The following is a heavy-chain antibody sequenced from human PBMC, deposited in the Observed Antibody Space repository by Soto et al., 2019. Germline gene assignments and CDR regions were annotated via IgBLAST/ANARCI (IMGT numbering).Heavy chain of an antibody. CDR2: TGAYNGNT. CDR1: GYTFAGYY. CDR3: ARGGGIYSIAWPIDH. V-gene: IGHV1-18*04. D-gene: IGHD3-16*01. J-gene: IGHJ4*02. Sequence: ASVKVSCKASGYTFAGYYIYWVRQAPGQGLEWMGWTGAYNGNTNYAQKFQGRVTMTADTSTSTAYMELRSLRYDDTAVYYCARGGGIYSIAWPIDHWGQGTLVTVSS.